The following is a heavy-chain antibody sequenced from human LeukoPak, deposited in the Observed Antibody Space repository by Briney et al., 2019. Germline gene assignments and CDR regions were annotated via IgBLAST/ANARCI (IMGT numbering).Heavy chain of an antibody. CDR3: AGGRGAYLLLFFDGYYYYGMDV. CDR1: GYTFTGYY. CDR2: INPLSGVT. V-gene: IGHV1-2*06. J-gene: IGHJ6*02. Sequence: ASVKVSCKASGYTFTGYYMHWVRQAPGQGLEWMGRINPLSGVTNYAQKFQGRVTMTRDTSISTAYMELSRLRSDDTAVYHCAGGRGAYLLLFFDGYYYYGMDVWGQGTTVTVSS. D-gene: IGHD3-22*01.